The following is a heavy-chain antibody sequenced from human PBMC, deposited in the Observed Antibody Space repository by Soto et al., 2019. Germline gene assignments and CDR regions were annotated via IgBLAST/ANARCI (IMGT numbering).Heavy chain of an antibody. CDR3: AKGAVPAARHYFDY. CDR1: GFTFDDYA. CDR2: ISWNSGSI. D-gene: IGHD2-2*01. Sequence: EVQLVESGGGLVQPGRSLRLSCAASGFTFDDYAMHWVRQAPGKGLEWVSGISWNSGSIGYADSVKGRFTISRDNAKNSLYLQMNSLRAEDTALYYCAKGAVPAARHYFDYWGQGTLVTVSS. J-gene: IGHJ4*02. V-gene: IGHV3-9*01.